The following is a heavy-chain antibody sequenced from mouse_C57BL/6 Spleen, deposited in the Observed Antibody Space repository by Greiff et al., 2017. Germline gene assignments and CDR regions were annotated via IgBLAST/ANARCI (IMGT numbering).Heavy chain of an antibody. D-gene: IGHD1-1*01. CDR2: ILPGSGST. CDR3: ARSSYYYGSSPLYFDV. Sequence: QVQLQQSGAELMKPGASVKLSCKATGYTFTGYWIEWIGEILPGSGSTTYNEKLKGKATFTADTSSNTAYMQLSSLTTEDSAIYYCARSSYYYGSSPLYFDVWGTGTTVTVSS. V-gene: IGHV1-9*01. J-gene: IGHJ1*03. CDR1: GYTFTGYW.